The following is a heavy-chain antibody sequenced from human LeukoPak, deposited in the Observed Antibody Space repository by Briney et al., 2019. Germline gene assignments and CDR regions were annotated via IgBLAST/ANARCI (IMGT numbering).Heavy chain of an antibody. CDR2: IYYSGST. CDR3: ARGDFRIIAAAGHFDY. D-gene: IGHD6-13*01. CDR1: GGSISSYY. V-gene: IGHV4-59*01. Sequence: PSETLSLTCTVSGGSISSYYWSWIRQPPGKGLEWIGYIYYSGSTNYNPSLKSRVTISVDTSKNQFSLKLSSVTAADTAVYYCARGDFRIIAAAGHFDYWGQGTLVTVSS. J-gene: IGHJ4*02.